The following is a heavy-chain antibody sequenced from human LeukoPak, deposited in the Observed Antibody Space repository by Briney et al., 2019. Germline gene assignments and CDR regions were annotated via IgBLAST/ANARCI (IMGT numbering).Heavy chain of an antibody. D-gene: IGHD4-17*01. Sequence: PSETLSLTCTVSGYSISSGYYWGWIRQPPGKGLEWIGSSYHNGGTYYNPSLKSRVTISLDTSKNQFSLKLSSVTAADTAVYYCASGDLYYFDYWGQGTLVTVSS. CDR3: ASGDLYYFDY. V-gene: IGHV4-38-2*02. J-gene: IGHJ4*02. CDR1: GYSISSGYY. CDR2: SYHNGGT.